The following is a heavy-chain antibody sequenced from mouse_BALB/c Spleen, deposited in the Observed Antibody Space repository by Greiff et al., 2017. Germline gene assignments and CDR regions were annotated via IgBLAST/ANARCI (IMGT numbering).Heavy chain of an antibody. CDR1: GFNIKDTY. V-gene: IGHV14-3*02. CDR3: APYDYARRAMDY. Sequence: VQLKQSGAELVKPGASVKLSCTASGFNIKDTYMHWVKQRPEQGLEWIGRIDPANGNTKYDPKFQGKATITADTSSNTAYLQLSSLTSEDTAVYYCAPYDYARRAMDYWGQGTSVTVSS. D-gene: IGHD2-4*01. J-gene: IGHJ4*01. CDR2: IDPANGNT.